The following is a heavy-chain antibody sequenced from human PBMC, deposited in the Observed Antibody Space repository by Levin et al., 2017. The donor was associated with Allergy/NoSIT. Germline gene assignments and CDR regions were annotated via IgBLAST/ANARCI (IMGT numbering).Heavy chain of an antibody. Sequence: GESLKISCQGSGYSFTIYWIGWVRQMPGKGLEWMGIIYPGDSDTRYSPSFQGQVTISADKSISPAYLQWSSLKASDTAIYYCARRGTRDYYYYMDVWGKGTTVTVSS. D-gene: IGHD1-1*01. J-gene: IGHJ6*03. CDR1: GYSFTIYW. V-gene: IGHV5-51*01. CDR2: IYPGDSDT. CDR3: ARRGTRDYYYYMDV.